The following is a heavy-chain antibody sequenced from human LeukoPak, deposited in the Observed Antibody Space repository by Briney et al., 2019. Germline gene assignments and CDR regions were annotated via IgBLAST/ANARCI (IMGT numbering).Heavy chain of an antibody. CDR1: GFTFSSYA. J-gene: IGHJ4*02. CDR3: ARDSGDSSSSAYIDY. Sequence: PRGSLRLSCAASGFTFSSYAMSWVRQAPGKGLEWVSAISGSGGSTYYADSVKGRFTIPRDNSKNTLYLQMNSLRAEDTAVYYCARDSGDSSSSAYIDYWGQGTLVTVSS. D-gene: IGHD6-6*01. V-gene: IGHV3-23*01. CDR2: ISGSGGST.